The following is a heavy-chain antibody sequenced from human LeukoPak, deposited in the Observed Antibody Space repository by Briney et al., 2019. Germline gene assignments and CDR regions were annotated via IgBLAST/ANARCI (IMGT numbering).Heavy chain of an antibody. J-gene: IGHJ4*02. CDR1: GFTFSGSA. D-gene: IGHD3-10*01. V-gene: IGHV3-73*01. CDR3: TRPYSDSGSYYAPPGY. Sequence: GGSLRLSCAASGFTFSGSAMHWVRQASGKGLGWVGRIRSKANSYATAYAASVKGRFTISRDDSKNTAYLQMNSLKTEDTAVYYCTRPYSDSGSYYAPPGYWGQGTLVTVSS. CDR2: IRSKANSYAT.